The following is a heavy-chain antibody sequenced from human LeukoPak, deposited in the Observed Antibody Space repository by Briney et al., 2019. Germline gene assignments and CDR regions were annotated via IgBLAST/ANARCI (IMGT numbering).Heavy chain of an antibody. J-gene: IGHJ4*02. CDR3: AKGQRFYGEYYFDD. CDR2: ITAGGDTT. CDR1: GFTFSSYA. V-gene: IGHV3-23*01. Sequence: GQSLRLSCAASGFTFSSYAMSWVRQAPGKGVEWMSGITAGGDTTHHTDSVQGRFSISRDKSKNTLCMQMNSLRDEDTAVYYCAKGQRFYGEYYFDDWGQGTLVTVSS. D-gene: IGHD4-17*01.